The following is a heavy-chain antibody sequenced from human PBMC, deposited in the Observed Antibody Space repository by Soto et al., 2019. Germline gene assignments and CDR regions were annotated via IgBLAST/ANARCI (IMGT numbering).Heavy chain of an antibody. Sequence: QVQLVESGGGVVQPGRSLRLSCAASGFTFSGYAMDWVRQAPGKGLEWVAGISYDGSNKYYADSVKGRFTISRDNSKNSLYLHMNSLRAEDTAVNSSARGWDMVRDPALGYWGQLTLVTVSS. CDR2: ISYDGSNK. J-gene: IGHJ4*02. CDR3: ARGWDMVRDPALGY. V-gene: IGHV3-30-3*01. D-gene: IGHD3-10*01. CDR1: GFTFSGYA.